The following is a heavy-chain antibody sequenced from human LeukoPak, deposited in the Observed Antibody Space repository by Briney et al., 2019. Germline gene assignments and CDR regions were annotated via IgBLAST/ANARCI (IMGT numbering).Heavy chain of an antibody. J-gene: IGHJ4*02. CDR2: IYYSGST. CDR1: GGSISSGGYY. V-gene: IGHV4-31*03. D-gene: IGHD6-13*01. Sequence: SETLSLTCTVSGGSISSGGYYWSWIRQHPGKGLEWIGYIYYSGSTYYNPSLKSRVTISVDTSKFQFSLKLSSVTAADTAVYYCARDRQQLVLDYWGQGTLVTVSS. CDR3: ARDRQQLVLDY.